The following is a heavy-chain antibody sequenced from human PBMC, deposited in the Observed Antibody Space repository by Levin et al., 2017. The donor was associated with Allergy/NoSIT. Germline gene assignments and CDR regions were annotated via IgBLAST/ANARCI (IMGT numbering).Heavy chain of an antibody. J-gene: IGHJ2*01. CDR3: ARDSSSRKLNWYFDL. V-gene: IGHV1-18*01. CDR1: GYTFTSYG. CDR2: ISAYNGNT. Sequence: PGGSLRLSCKASGYTFTSYGISWVRQAPGQGLEWMGWISAYNGNTNYAQKLQGRVTMTTDTSTSTAYMELRSLRSDDTAVYYCARDSSSRKLNWYFDLWGRGTLVTVSS. D-gene: IGHD6-13*01.